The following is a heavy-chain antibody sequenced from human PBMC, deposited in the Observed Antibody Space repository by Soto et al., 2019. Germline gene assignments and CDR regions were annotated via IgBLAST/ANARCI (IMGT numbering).Heavy chain of an antibody. D-gene: IGHD3-10*01. V-gene: IGHV3-74*03. J-gene: IGHJ6*02. CDR2: LNEDGSFT. CDR1: EFTFSSYW. Sequence: GSLRLSCVASEFTFSSYWMHWVRQVPGKGLVWVSRLNEDGSFTSYADSVKGRFSIFRDNAKKTLYLQMNSLSAEDSAVYYCARDLSGRADVWGQGTTVTVSS. CDR3: ARDLSGRADV.